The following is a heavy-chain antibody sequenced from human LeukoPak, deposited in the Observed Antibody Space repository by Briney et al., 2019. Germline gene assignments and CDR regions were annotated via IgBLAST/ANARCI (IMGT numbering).Heavy chain of an antibody. Sequence: ASVKVSCKASGYTFTGYYMHWVRQAPGQGLEWMGWINPNSGYTNYAQKFQGRVTMTRDTSISTAYMELSRLRSDDTAVYYCARGLRYCSGGSCYSSKYYFDYWGQGTLVTVSS. D-gene: IGHD2-15*01. CDR2: INPNSGYT. CDR1: GYTFTGYY. J-gene: IGHJ4*02. CDR3: ARGLRYCSGGSCYSSKYYFDY. V-gene: IGHV1-2*02.